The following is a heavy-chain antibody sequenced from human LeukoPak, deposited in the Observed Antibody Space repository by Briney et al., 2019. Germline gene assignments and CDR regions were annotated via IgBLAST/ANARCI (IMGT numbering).Heavy chain of an antibody. J-gene: IGHJ4*02. CDR1: GFTFSSYA. V-gene: IGHV3-23*01. Sequence: GGSLRLSCAASGFTFSSYAMSWVRQAPGKGLEWVSAIGGSGGSTYYADSVKGRFTISRDNSKNTLYLQMNSLRAEDTAVYYCAKGSSSWQMGAFDYWGQGTLVTVSS. D-gene: IGHD6-13*01. CDR3: AKGSSSWQMGAFDY. CDR2: IGGSGGST.